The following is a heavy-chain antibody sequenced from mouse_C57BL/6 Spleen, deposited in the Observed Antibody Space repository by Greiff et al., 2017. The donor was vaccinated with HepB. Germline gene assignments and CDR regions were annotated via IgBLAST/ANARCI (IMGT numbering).Heavy chain of an antibody. CDR1: GYTFTDYY. J-gene: IGHJ1*03. V-gene: IGHV1-19*01. CDR3: AKGNLCYFDV. CDR2: INPYNGGT. D-gene: IGHD2-1*01. Sequence: EVQLVESGPELVKPGASVKMSCKASGYTFTDYYMNWVKQSHGKSLEWIGVINPYNGGTSYNQKFKGKATLTVDKSSSTAYMELNSLTSEASAVYYCAKGNLCYFDVWGTGTTVTVSS.